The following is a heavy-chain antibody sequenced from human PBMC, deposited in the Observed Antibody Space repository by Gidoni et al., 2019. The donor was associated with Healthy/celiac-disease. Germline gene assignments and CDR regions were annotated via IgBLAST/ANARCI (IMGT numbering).Heavy chain of an antibody. CDR1: GFHFSRYA. V-gene: IGHV3-23*01. Sequence: EVQPLESGGGLVQPGGSLRLSCAASGFHFSRYAMSWVRQAPGKGLEWVSAISGSGGSTYYADSVKGRFTISRDNSKSTLFLQMNSLRAEDTAVYYCAKDLGDILTGWINDAFDIWGQVTMVTVSS. CDR2: ISGSGGST. D-gene: IGHD3-9*01. CDR3: AKDLGDILTGWINDAFDI. J-gene: IGHJ3*02.